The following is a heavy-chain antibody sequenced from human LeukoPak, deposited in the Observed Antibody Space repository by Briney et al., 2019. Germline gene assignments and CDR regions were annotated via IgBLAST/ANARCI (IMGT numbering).Heavy chain of an antibody. CDR2: ISDSGGRT. J-gene: IGHJ4*02. D-gene: IGHD3-22*01. CDR3: AKRGVVIRVILVGFHKEAYYFDS. CDR1: GITLSNYG. Sequence: GGSLRLSCAVSGITLSNYGMRWARQARGEGLEWGAGISDSGGRTNYADSVKGRFTIPRDNPKNTLYLQRNSLRAEGTAVYFCAKRGVVIRVILVGFHKEAYYFDSWGQGALVTVSS. V-gene: IGHV3-23*01.